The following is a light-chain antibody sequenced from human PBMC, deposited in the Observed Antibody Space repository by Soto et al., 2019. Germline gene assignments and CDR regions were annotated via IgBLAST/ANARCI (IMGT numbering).Light chain of an antibody. CDR1: SSDVGGYKY. V-gene: IGLV2-14*01. Sequence: QSALTQPASVSGSPGQSITISCTGTSSDVGGYKYVSWYQQHPGKAPKLMIYEVSNRPSGVSNRFSGSKSGSAASLTISGLQAEDEADYYCTSFTSTSAIMLFGGGTKVTVL. J-gene: IGLJ2*01. CDR3: TSFTSTSAIML. CDR2: EVS.